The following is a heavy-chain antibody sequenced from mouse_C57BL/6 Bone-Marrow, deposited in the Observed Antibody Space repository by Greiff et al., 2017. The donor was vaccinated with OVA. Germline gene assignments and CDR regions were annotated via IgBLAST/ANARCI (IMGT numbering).Heavy chain of an antibody. J-gene: IGHJ2*01. Sequence: QVQLQQPGAELVRPGSSVKLSCKASGYTFTSYWMHWVKQRPIQGLEWIGNIDPSDSETHYNQKFKDKATLTVDKSSSTAYMQLSSLTSDDAAVDYCARSSTLYYFDYWGQGTTLTVSS. CDR1: GYTFTSYW. V-gene: IGHV1-52*01. CDR2: IDPSDSET. CDR3: ARSSTLYYFDY.